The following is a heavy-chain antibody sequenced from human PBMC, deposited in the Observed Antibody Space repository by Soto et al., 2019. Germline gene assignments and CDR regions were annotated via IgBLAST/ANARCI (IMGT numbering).Heavy chain of an antibody. Sequence: QVQLQQWGAGLLKPSETLSLTCAVYGGSFSGYYWSWIRQPPGKGLEWIGEINHSGSTNYNPSLKSLVXXSVDTSKNQFSLKLSSVTAADTAVYYCARVDPFDYWGQGTLVTVSS. V-gene: IGHV4-34*01. CDR3: ARVDPFDY. J-gene: IGHJ4*02. CDR1: GGSFSGYY. CDR2: INHSGST.